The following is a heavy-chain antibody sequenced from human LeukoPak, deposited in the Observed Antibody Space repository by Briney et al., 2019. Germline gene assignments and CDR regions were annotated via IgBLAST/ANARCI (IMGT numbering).Heavy chain of an antibody. J-gene: IGHJ5*02. Sequence: GGSPRLSCAASGFTFSNYAMSWVRQAPGKGLEWVSAISGSGGSTYYADSVKGRFTISRDNSKNTLYLQMNSLRAEDTAVYYCANQYQLPYNWFDPWGQGTLVTVSS. V-gene: IGHV3-23*01. CDR3: ANQYQLPYNWFDP. D-gene: IGHD2-2*01. CDR2: ISGSGGST. CDR1: GFTFSNYA.